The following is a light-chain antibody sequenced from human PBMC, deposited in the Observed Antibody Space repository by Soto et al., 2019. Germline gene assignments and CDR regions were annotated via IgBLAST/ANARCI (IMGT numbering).Light chain of an antibody. CDR3: QQSYSAPQT. CDR2: LTS. Sequence: DIEMTQSPSSLSASVGDRVTITCRSSQSISRSLNWYQQKVGKAPKLLIFLTSTLESGVPSRFTGSGSGTDFTLTISSLQPEDFATYYCQQSYSAPQTFGQGTKVEIK. J-gene: IGKJ1*01. V-gene: IGKV1-39*01. CDR1: QSISRS.